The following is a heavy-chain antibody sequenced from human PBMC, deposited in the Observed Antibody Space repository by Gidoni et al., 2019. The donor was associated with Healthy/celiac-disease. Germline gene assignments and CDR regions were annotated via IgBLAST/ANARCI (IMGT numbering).Heavy chain of an antibody. CDR1: GYTFTSYA. CDR2: INTNTGNP. D-gene: IGHD2-2*01. J-gene: IGHJ6*02. CDR3: AREGDDIVVVPAAMKGSDEGYYYYGMDV. V-gene: IGHV7-4-1*02. Sequence: QVQLVQSGSELKKPGASVKVSCQASGYTFTSYAMNWVRQAPGHGLEWMGWINTNTGNPTYAQGFTGRFVFSLDTSVSTAYLQISSLKAEDTAVYYCAREGDDIVVVPAAMKGSDEGYYYYGMDVWGQGTTVTVSS.